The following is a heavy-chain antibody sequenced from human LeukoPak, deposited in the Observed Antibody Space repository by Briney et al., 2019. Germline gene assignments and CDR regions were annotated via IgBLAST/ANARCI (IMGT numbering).Heavy chain of an antibody. CDR3: ARSLTMVRGVSNYYYYGMDV. J-gene: IGHJ6*04. V-gene: IGHV4-31*03. Sequence: SETLSLTCTVSGGSISSGGYYWSWIRQHPGKGLEWIGEIYHSGSTNYNPSLKSRVTISVDKSKNQFSLKLSSVTAADTAVYYCARSLTMVRGVSNYYYYGMDVWGKGTTVTVSS. CDR1: GGSISSGGYY. D-gene: IGHD3-10*01. CDR2: IYHSGST.